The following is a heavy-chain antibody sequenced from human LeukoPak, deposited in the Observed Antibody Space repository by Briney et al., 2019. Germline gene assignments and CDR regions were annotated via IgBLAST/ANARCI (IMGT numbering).Heavy chain of an antibody. CDR1: GFTFSNYG. J-gene: IGHJ4*02. CDR3: VKGSVAYTGGHFDY. V-gene: IGHV3-30*02. Sequence: GGSLRLSCTTSGFTFSNYGMHWVRQAPGKGPEWVAFIPYDGINKYYADSVKGRFTISRDNSKNTLYLQMNSLRAEDTAVYYCVKGSVAYTGGHFDYWGQGTLVTVSS. D-gene: IGHD2-15*01. CDR2: IPYDGINK.